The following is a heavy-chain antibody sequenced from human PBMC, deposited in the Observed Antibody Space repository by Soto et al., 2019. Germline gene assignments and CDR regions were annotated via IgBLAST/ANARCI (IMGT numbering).Heavy chain of an antibody. Sequence: QVQLVESGGGVVQPGRSLRLSCAASGFTFSSYGMHWVRQAPGKGLEWVAVISHDGSNKYYADSVKGRVTISRDNSKNTLYLQMNSLSAEDTAIYNCAKDRARVVGELLNPLRPYYYYGMDVWGQGTTVTVSS. D-gene: IGHD3-10*01. CDR1: GFTFSSYG. CDR2: ISHDGSNK. CDR3: AKDRARVVGELLNPLRPYYYYGMDV. J-gene: IGHJ6*02. V-gene: IGHV3-30*18.